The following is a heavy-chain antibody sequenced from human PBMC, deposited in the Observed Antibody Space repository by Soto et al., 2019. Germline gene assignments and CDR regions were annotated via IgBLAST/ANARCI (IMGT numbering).Heavy chain of an antibody. V-gene: IGHV3-21*01. CDR3: VRVGAEWLPFYFDY. J-gene: IGHJ4*02. CDR2: ISSSSSYI. CDR1: GFNFDSYS. D-gene: IGHD6-19*01. Sequence: KPGGSLRLSCAAFGFNFDSYSLHWVRQAPGKGLEWVSSISSSSSYIYYADSVKGRFTISRDNAKNSLYLQMNSLRAEDTAVYYCVRVGAEWLPFYFDYWGQGTLVTVSS.